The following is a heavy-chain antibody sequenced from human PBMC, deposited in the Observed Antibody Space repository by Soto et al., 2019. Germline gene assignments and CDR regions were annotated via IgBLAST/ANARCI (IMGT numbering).Heavy chain of an antibody. CDR2: IKEDGSQK. CDR1: GFKFSDYW. CDR3: TRDTPKGSAAPFDV. V-gene: IGHV3-7*01. J-gene: IGHJ4*02. Sequence: EVQLVESGGGLVQPGGSLRLSCAASGFKFSDYWVSWVRQAPGKGPQWVANIKEDGSQKYYVDAVKGRFTISRDNAKNSLYLQMNSLRVEDTAVYYCTRDTPKGSAAPFDVWGQGTLVTVS. D-gene: IGHD6-13*01.